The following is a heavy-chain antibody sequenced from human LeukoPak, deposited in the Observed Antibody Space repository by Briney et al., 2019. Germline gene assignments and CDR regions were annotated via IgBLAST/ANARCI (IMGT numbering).Heavy chain of an antibody. V-gene: IGHV1-2*02. D-gene: IGHD6-25*01. J-gene: IGHJ5*02. Sequence: ASLKVSCKASGYTFTGYYMHWVRQAPGQGLEWMGWINPNSGGTNYAQKFQGRVTMTRDTSISTAYMELSRLRSDDTAVYYCAREKRLLPNWFDPWGQGTLVTVSS. CDR1: GYTFTGYY. CDR2: INPNSGGT. CDR3: AREKRLLPNWFDP.